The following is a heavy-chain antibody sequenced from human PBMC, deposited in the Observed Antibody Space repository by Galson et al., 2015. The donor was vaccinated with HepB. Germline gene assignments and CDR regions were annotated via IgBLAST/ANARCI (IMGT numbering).Heavy chain of an antibody. CDR3: ARDLQPSRRYFDY. CDR2: INPNSGGT. Sequence: SVKVSCKASGYTFTGYYMHWVRQAPGQGLEWMGWINPNSGGTNYAQKFQGRVTMTRDTSISTAYMELSRLRSDDTAVYYCARDLQPSRRYFDYWGQGTLVTVSS. D-gene: IGHD2-2*01. CDR1: GYTFTGYY. J-gene: IGHJ4*02. V-gene: IGHV1-2*02.